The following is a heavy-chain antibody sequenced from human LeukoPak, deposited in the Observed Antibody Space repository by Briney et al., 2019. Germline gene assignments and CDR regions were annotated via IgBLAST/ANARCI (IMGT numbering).Heavy chain of an antibody. J-gene: IGHJ6*02. CDR1: GYTFTSYY. CDR3: ARDGTAMAHYYGMDV. V-gene: IGHV1-46*01. CDR2: INPSGGST. Sequence: ASVKVSCKASGYTFTSYYMRWVRQAPGQGLEWMGIINPSGGSTSYAQKFQGRVTMTRDTSTSTVYMELSSLRSEDTAVYYCARDGTAMAHYYGMDVWGQGTTVTVSS. D-gene: IGHD5-18*01.